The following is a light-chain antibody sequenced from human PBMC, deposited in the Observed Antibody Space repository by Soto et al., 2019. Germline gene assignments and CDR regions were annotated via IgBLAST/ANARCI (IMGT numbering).Light chain of an antibody. Sequence: EIVLTQSPATLSLSPGESATLSCRASQSVSTYLAWNQQKPGQAPRLLIYDASSRATGIPARFSGSGSGTEFTLTISSLEPEDFALYYCQQRSNRPVTFGQGTRVEIK. J-gene: IGKJ1*01. V-gene: IGKV3-11*01. CDR3: QQRSNRPVT. CDR2: DAS. CDR1: QSVSTY.